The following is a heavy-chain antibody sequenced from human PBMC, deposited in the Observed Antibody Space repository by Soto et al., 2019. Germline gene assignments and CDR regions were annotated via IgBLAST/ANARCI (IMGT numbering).Heavy chain of an antibody. Sequence: VQLQQSGPGLVKPSQTLSLTCTVSGGSINSSEYYWSWIRQHPGKGLEWIGHIYYSGSTYYNPSLKRRVAISVDTSNNNFSLKLSSVTAADTAVYYCARDGRGSSGRRVDVWGQGTTVTVSS. D-gene: IGHD3-10*01. CDR3: ARDGRGSSGRRVDV. CDR2: IYYSGST. J-gene: IGHJ6*02. CDR1: GGSINSSEYY. V-gene: IGHV4-31*03.